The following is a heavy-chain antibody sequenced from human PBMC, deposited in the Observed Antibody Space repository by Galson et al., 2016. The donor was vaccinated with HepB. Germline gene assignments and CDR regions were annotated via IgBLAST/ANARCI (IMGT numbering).Heavy chain of an antibody. J-gene: IGHJ4*02. V-gene: IGHV3-21*04. CDR3: ARASISHFDF. CDR2: ISGSTSYI. CDR1: GFTFSNYS. Sequence: SLRLSCAASGFTFSNYSMNWVRQAPGKGLEWVSSISGSTSYIYYADSVKGRFTISRDNAKNSLFLQMDSLRDEDTAVYFCARASISHFDFWGQGILVTVSS.